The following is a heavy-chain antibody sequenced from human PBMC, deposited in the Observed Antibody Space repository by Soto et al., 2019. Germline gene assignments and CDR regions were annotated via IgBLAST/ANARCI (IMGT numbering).Heavy chain of an antibody. D-gene: IGHD2-15*01. V-gene: IGHV1-46*01. Sequence: ASVKVSYKASGYAFTSYYMHCVRQVPGQGLEWMAIINPSAGSTNYAQKFQGRVTITADESTSTAYMELSSLRSEDTAVYYCARESRYCSGGSCYFLPGIDYWGQGTLVTVSS. CDR1: GYAFTSYY. CDR2: INPSAGST. CDR3: ARESRYCSGGSCYFLPGIDY. J-gene: IGHJ4*02.